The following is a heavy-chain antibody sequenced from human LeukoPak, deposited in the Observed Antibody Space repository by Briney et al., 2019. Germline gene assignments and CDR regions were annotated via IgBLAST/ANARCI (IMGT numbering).Heavy chain of an antibody. Sequence: PSETLSLTCTVSGGSISSSSYYWGWIRQPPGKGLEWIGSIYYSGSTYYNPSLKSRVTISVDTSKSQFSLKLSSVTAADTAVYYCARDSHSSSFLWGQGTLVTVSS. CDR2: IYYSGST. V-gene: IGHV4-39*07. CDR3: ARDSHSSSFL. D-gene: IGHD6-13*01. CDR1: GGSISSSSYY. J-gene: IGHJ4*02.